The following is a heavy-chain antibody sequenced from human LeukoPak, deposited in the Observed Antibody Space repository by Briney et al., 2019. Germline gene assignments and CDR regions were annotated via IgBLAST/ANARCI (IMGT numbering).Heavy chain of an antibody. V-gene: IGHV4-30-4*01. J-gene: IGHJ4*02. Sequence: SETLSLTCTVSGGSISSGDYYWSWIRQPPGKGLEWIGYIYYSGSTYYNPSLKSRVTISVDTSKNQFSLKLSSVTAADTAVYYCARVDSEQQLVPDYWGQGTLVTVSS. CDR3: ARVDSEQQLVPDY. CDR2: IYYSGST. CDR1: GGSISSGDYY. D-gene: IGHD6-13*01.